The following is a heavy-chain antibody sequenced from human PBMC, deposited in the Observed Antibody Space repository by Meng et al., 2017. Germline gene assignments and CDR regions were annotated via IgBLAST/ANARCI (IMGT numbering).Heavy chain of an antibody. Sequence: RRVQSGDEVKTPGASVSVSCKASGQTFTSYAMHCVRHAPGQRLEWMGWINAGNGNTKYSQKFQGRVTITRDTSASTAYMELSSLRSEDTAVYYCARDKLKTFDPWGQGTLVTVSS. CDR1: GQTFTSYA. J-gene: IGHJ5*02. V-gene: IGHV1-3*01. CDR2: INAGNGNT. CDR3: ARDKLKTFDP.